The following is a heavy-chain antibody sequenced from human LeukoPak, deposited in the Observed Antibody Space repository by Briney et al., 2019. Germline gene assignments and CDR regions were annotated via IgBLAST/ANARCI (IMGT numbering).Heavy chain of an antibody. V-gene: IGHV3-74*01. J-gene: IGHJ4*02. CDR1: GFTFSSYW. CDR3: AKQLGYCSDGSCYFPY. Sequence: GVSLRLSCAASGFTFSSYWMNWVRQAPGKGLVWVSRIASDGSSTTYADSVTGRFTISRDNSKSTLCLQMNSLRAEDTAVYYCAKQLGYCSDGSCYFPYWGQGTLVTVSS. CDR2: IASDGSST. D-gene: IGHD2-15*01.